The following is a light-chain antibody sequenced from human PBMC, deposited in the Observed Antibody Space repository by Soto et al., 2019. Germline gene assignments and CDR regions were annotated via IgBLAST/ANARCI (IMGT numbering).Light chain of an antibody. V-gene: IGKV3-11*01. Sequence: EIVLTQSPATLSLSPGERATLSCRASQSVSSYLAWYQQKPGQAPRLLIYDASNRATGITARFSGSGSGTDFTLTISRLEPEDFAVYYCQQSSNWLTFGGGTKVEIK. CDR3: QQSSNWLT. CDR2: DAS. J-gene: IGKJ4*01. CDR1: QSVSSY.